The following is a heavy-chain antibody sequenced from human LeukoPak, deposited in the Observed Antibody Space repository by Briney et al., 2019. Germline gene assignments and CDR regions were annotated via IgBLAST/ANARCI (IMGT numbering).Heavy chain of an antibody. J-gene: IGHJ4*02. Sequence: SVKVSCKASGGTFSSYAISWVRQAPGQGLEWMGGIIPIFGTANYAQKFQGRVTITADESTSTAYMELSSLRSEDTAVYYCATRGYSYGSNFDYWGRGTLVTVSS. CDR1: GGTFSSYA. CDR2: IIPIFGTA. V-gene: IGHV1-69*13. CDR3: ATRGYSYGSNFDY. D-gene: IGHD5-18*01.